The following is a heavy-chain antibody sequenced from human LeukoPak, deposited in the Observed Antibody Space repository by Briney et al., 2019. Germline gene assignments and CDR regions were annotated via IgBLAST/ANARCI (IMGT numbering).Heavy chain of an antibody. CDR1: GGSTSRHY. J-gene: IGHJ5*02. Sequence: SETLSLTCDVSGGSTSRHYWAWLRLPAGKGLEGIGRVHASGSPDYSPSLKSRVTMSVDTSKNQVSLRLSSMTAADTAVYFCARVSYNAGSFISGGWFDPWGQGIRVTVSS. CDR3: ARVSYNAGSFISGGWFDP. D-gene: IGHD1-26*01. V-gene: IGHV4-4*07. CDR2: VHASGSP.